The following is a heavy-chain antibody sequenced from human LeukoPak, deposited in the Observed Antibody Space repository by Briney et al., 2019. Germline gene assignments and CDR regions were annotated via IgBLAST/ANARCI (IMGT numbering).Heavy chain of an antibody. CDR3: ARALGYCSSTSCYTSYYYGMDA. Sequence: SETLSLTCAVYGGSFSGYYWSWIRQPPGKGLEWIGEINHSGSTNYNPSLKSRVTISVDTSKNQFSLKLSSVTAADTAVYYCARALGYCSSTSCYTSYYYGMDAWGQGTTVTVSS. CDR1: GGSFSGYY. CDR2: INHSGST. V-gene: IGHV4-34*01. J-gene: IGHJ6*02. D-gene: IGHD2-2*02.